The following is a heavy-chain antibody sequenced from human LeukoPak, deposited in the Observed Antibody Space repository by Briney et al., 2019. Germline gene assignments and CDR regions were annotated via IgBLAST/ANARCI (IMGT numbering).Heavy chain of an antibody. CDR3: VRDKGDETRPSSERFDY. CDR1: GFTFSSYA. J-gene: IGHJ4*02. V-gene: IGHV3-23*01. Sequence: GGSLRLSCAASGFTFSSYAMSWVRQAPGKGLEWVSTISDSGVNTYYADSVKGRFTISRDNSKNTLYLQMNSLRAEDTAVYYCVRDKGDETRPSSERFDYWGQGTLVTVSS. CDR2: ISDSGVNT. D-gene: IGHD5-24*01.